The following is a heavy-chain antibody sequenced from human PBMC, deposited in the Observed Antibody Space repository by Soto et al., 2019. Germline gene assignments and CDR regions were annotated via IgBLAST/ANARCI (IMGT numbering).Heavy chain of an antibody. Sequence: ALVKVYCKAFGYTFTNYGISWVRQATLQGLEWMGWISAYNGNTNYAQKLQGRGSMTTDTSTSTAYMELRSLRSDFTSVYYCARDYYDSSGLYYFDYWGQGTLVTVSS. CDR3: ARDYYDSSGLYYFDY. J-gene: IGHJ4*02. D-gene: IGHD3-22*01. CDR1: GYTFTNYG. CDR2: ISAYNGNT. V-gene: IGHV1-18*01.